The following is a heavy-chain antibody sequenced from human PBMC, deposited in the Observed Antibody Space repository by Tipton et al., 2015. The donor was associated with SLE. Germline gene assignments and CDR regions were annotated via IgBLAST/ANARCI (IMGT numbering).Heavy chain of an antibody. CDR3: ATTPTAPVTENFDF. CDR1: GFIFTSYG. Sequence: SLRLSCVASGFIFTSYGMHWVRQAPGKGLGWVGLIRYDGSNKFYSGSVKGRVTISRDNSRNTLYLQMNSLRPDDTAVYYCATTPTAPVTENFDFWGQGTLVTVSS. V-gene: IGHV3-30*02. CDR2: IRYDGSNK. J-gene: IGHJ4*02. D-gene: IGHD2-21*02.